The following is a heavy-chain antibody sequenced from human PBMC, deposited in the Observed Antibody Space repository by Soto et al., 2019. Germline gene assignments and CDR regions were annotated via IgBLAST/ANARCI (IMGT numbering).Heavy chain of an antibody. V-gene: IGHV4-39*07. CDR1: GGSICSGGYD. CDR2: INHSGST. J-gene: IGHJ5*02. CDR3: ARGRSITIFGVVIKNWFDP. D-gene: IGHD3-3*01. Sequence: SETLSLTCTVSGGSICSGGYDWSWIRQPPGKGLEWIGEINHSGSTNYNPSLKSRVTISVDTSKNQFSLKLSSVTAADTAVYYCARGRSITIFGVVIKNWFDPWGQGTLVTAPQ.